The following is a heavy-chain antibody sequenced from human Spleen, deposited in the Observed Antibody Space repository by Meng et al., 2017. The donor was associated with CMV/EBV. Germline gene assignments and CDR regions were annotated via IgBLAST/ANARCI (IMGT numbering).Heavy chain of an antibody. CDR1: GFTFSGHG. V-gene: IGHV3-30*02. CDR2: IRYDESDE. J-gene: IGHJ6*02. CDR3: AKDFIVLVPRGMDV. D-gene: IGHD2-2*01. Sequence: GGSLRLSCAASGFTFSGHGMNWVRQAPGKGLEWVAFIRYDESDEYYADSVKGRFTISRDNSRNTLYLQMNSLRAGDTAIYYCAKDFIVLVPRGMDVWGQGTTVTVSS.